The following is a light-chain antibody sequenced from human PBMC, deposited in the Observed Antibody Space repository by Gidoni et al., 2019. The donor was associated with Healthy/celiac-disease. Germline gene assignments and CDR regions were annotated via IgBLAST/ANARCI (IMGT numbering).Light chain of an antibody. Sequence: QSALPQPASVPGSPGQSIPISCTGTSSDVGGYNYVSWYQQHPGKAPKLMIYDVSNRPSGVSNRFSGSKSGITASLTISRLQTEDEADYYCNSYTASSTWVFGGGTKRTVL. CDR1: SSDVGGYNY. J-gene: IGLJ3*02. CDR2: DVS. V-gene: IGLV2-14*03. CDR3: NSYTASSTWV.